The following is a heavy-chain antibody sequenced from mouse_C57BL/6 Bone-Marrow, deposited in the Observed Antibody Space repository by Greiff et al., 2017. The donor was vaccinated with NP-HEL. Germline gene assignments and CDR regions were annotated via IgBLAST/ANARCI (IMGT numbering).Heavy chain of an antibody. D-gene: IGHD2-4*01. CDR3: ARSSYDYDLGFDY. Sequence: DVKLQESGPELVKPGASVKIPCKASGYTFTDYNMDWVKQSHGKSLEWIGDINPNNGGTIYNQKFKGKATLTVDKSSSTAYMELRSLTSEDTAVYYCARSSYDYDLGFDYWGQGTTLTVSS. J-gene: IGHJ2*01. CDR1: GYTFTDYN. CDR2: INPNNGGT. V-gene: IGHV1-18*01.